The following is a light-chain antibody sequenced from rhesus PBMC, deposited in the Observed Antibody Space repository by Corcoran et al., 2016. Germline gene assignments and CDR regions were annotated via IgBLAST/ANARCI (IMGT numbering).Light chain of an antibody. CDR3: QQGNSNPWT. CDR1: QGISSY. V-gene: IGKV1-32*02. Sequence: DIQMSQSPSSLSASVGDRVTITCRASQGISSYLNWYQQKRGKAPKLLIYYAKSLASGVPLRFSGRGSGNDFTLNISSLQPEDFATYYCQQGNSNPWTFGQGTKVEIK. CDR2: YAK. J-gene: IGKJ1*01.